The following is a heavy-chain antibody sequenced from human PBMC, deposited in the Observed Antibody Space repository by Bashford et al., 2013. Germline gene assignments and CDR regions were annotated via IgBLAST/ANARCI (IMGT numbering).Heavy chain of an antibody. CDR3: ARSQGQSYRNYYYTVWT. J-gene: IGHJ6*02. CDR1: GGTFSSYA. CDR2: IIPIFGTA. V-gene: IGHV1-69*06. Sequence: SVKVSCKASGGTFSSYAISWVRQAPGQGLEWMGGIIPIFGTANYAQKFQGRVTITADKSTSTAYMELSSLRSEDTAVYYCARSQGQSYRNYYYTVWTLGPRDHGHRLL. D-gene: IGHD3-16*02.